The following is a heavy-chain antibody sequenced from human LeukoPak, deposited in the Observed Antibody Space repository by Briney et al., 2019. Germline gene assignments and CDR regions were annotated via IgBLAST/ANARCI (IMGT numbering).Heavy chain of an antibody. CDR1: GGSISSSSYY. Sequence: SETLSLTCTVSGGSISSSSYYWSWIRQPPGKGLEWIGEINHSGSTNYNPSLKSRVTISVDTSKNQFSLKLSSVTAADTAVYYCARGSAIRYFDWLLLPHFDYWGQGTLVTVSS. CDR3: ARGSAIRYFDWLLLPHFDY. D-gene: IGHD3-9*01. J-gene: IGHJ4*02. CDR2: INHSGST. V-gene: IGHV4-39*07.